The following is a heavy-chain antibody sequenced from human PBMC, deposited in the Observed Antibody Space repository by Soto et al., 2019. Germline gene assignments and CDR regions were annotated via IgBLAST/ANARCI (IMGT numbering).Heavy chain of an antibody. V-gene: IGHV3-30-3*01. D-gene: IGHD1-26*01. CDR3: ARDGYSGRSDGFDI. J-gene: IGHJ3*02. CDR2: ISYDGNNE. Sequence: QVQLVESVGGVVQPGRSLRLSCAASGFTFSAYTMHWVRQPPGKGLEWVAVISYDGNNERYTDPVKGRFTVSRDNSKSTLYLQMNSLKSEDTAVYYCARDGYSGRSDGFDIWGQGTMVTVSS. CDR1: GFTFSAYT.